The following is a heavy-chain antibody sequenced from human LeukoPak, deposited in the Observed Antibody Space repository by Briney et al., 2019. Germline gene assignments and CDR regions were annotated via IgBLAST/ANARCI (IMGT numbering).Heavy chain of an antibody. CDR1: GYSFTSYW. Sequence: GESLKISCKGSGYSFTSYWIGWVRQMPGKGLEWMGIIYPGDSDTRYSPSFQGQVTISADKSISTAYLQWSSLKASDTAMYYCATGCVCSGGSCYYYFDYWGQGTLVTVSS. CDR3: ATGCVCSGGSCYYYFDY. D-gene: IGHD2-15*01. J-gene: IGHJ4*02. CDR2: IYPGDSDT. V-gene: IGHV5-51*01.